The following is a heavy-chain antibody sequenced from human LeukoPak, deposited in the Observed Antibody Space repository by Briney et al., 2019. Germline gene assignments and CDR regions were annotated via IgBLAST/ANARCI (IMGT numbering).Heavy chain of an antibody. J-gene: IGHJ4*02. D-gene: IGHD3-22*01. CDR1: GFTFSSYA. V-gene: IGHV3-30-3*01. CDR3: ARDVESHYYDSSGYPDY. Sequence: GRSLRLSCAASGFTFSSYAMHWVRQAPGKGLEWVAVISYDGSNKYYADSVKGRFTISGDNSKNTLYLQMNSLRAEDTAVYYCARDVESHYYDSSGYPDYWGQGTLVTVSS. CDR2: ISYDGSNK.